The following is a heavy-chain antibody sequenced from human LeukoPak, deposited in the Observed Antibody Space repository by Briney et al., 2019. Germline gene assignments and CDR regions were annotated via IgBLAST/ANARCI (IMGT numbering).Heavy chain of an antibody. Sequence: EGSLRLSCAASGFTVSNNYMSWVRRAAGKGLEWVALIYSGGSTYYADSVKGRFTISRDNSKNTLHLQMNSLRAEDTAVYYCVRNSGELGAWGQGTLATVSS. V-gene: IGHV3-53*01. CDR3: VRNSGELGA. CDR2: IYSGGST. D-gene: IGHD2-21*01. CDR1: GFTVSNNY. J-gene: IGHJ5*02.